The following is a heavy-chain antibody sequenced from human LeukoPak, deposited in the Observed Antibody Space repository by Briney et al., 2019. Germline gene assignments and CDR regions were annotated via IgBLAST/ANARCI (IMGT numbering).Heavy chain of an antibody. CDR1: GFTFSSYG. J-gene: IGHJ4*02. Sequence: GGSLRLSCAASGFTFSSYGTHWVRQAPGKGLEWVAVIWYDGSNKYYADSVKGRFTISRDNSKNTLYLQMNSLRAEDTAVYYCAKGLEPTEIYYDFDYWGQGTLVTVSS. CDR2: IWYDGSNK. V-gene: IGHV3-33*06. CDR3: AKGLEPTEIYYDFDY. D-gene: IGHD3-3*01.